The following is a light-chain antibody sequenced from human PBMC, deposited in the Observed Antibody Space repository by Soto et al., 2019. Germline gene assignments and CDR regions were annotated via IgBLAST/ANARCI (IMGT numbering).Light chain of an antibody. CDR3: QQANSFPIT. Sequence: DIQMTQSPSSVSASVGDRVTLTCRASQGISRWLAWYQQKPGKAPKLLVYGASRLQSGVPSRFSGSGSGTDFTLTISSLQPEDFATYYCQQANSFPITFGRGTRVEIK. CDR2: GAS. J-gene: IGKJ5*01. V-gene: IGKV1D-12*01. CDR1: QGISRW.